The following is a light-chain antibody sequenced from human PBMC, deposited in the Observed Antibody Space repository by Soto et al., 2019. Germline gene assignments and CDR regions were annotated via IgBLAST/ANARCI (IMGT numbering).Light chain of an antibody. CDR2: RAF. CDR1: QSVDNNY. J-gene: IGKJ4*01. V-gene: IGKV3-20*01. CDR3: QQNASSPLT. Sequence: EIVLTQSPGTLSLSPGERATLSCRASQSVDNNYLAWYQQKPGQAPRLLIYRAFNMATGFPDRFRGSGSGPDFTLTIGRLEPEDFAVYYCQQNASSPLTFGGGTKVEI.